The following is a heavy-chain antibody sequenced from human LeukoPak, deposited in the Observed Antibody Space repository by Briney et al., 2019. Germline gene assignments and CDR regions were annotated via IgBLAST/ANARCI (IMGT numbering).Heavy chain of an antibody. D-gene: IGHD6-19*01. J-gene: IGHJ3*02. V-gene: IGHV1-18*01. CDR1: GYTFTSYG. Sequence: ASVKVSCKASGYTFTSYGISWLRQAPGQGLEWRGWISAYNGNTNYAQKLQGRVTMTTDTSTSTAYMELRSLGSDDTAVYYCARAIAVAGYDAFDIWGQGTMVTVSS. CDR2: ISAYNGNT. CDR3: ARAIAVAGYDAFDI.